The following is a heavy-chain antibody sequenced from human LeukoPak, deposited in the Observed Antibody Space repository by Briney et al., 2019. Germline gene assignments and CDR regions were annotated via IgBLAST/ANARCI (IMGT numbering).Heavy chain of an antibody. J-gene: IGHJ4*02. D-gene: IGHD3-3*01. CDR2: IKKTGSET. Sequence: GGSLRLSCAASGFTFSHFWMSWVRQAPGKGLEWVAYIKKTGSETYYVDSVKGRFTITRDNAKNTLYLQMSSLRADDTAVYYCASSLLGVSPWGQGTLVTVSS. CDR3: ASSLLGVSP. CDR1: GFTFSHFW. V-gene: IGHV3-7*01.